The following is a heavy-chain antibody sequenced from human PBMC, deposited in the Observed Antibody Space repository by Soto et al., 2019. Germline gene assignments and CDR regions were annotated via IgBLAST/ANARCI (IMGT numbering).Heavy chain of an antibody. J-gene: IGHJ5*02. V-gene: IGHV4-39*01. CDR1: GGSISSSSYY. D-gene: IGHD3-9*01. CDR2: IYYSGST. CDR3: ARHTYDILTGYYLYNWFDP. Sequence: SETLSLTCTVSGGSISSSSYYWGWIRQPPGKGLEWIGSIYYSGSTYYNPSLKSRVTISVDTSKNQLSLKLSSLTAADTAVYYCARHTYDILTGYYLYNWFDPWGQGTLVTVSS.